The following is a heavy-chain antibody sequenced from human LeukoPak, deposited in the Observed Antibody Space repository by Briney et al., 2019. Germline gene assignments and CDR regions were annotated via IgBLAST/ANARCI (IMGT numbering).Heavy chain of an antibody. J-gene: IGHJ4*02. CDR2: IYHSGST. CDR3: ARVPTKWSSQKGFDY. CDR1: GYSISSGYY. D-gene: IGHD6-13*01. Sequence: SETLSPTCTVSGYSISSGYYWGWIRQPPGKGLEWIGSIYHSGSTYYNPSLKSRVTISVDTSKNQFSLKLSSVTAADTAVYYCARVPTKWSSQKGFDYWGQGTLVTVSS. V-gene: IGHV4-38-2*02.